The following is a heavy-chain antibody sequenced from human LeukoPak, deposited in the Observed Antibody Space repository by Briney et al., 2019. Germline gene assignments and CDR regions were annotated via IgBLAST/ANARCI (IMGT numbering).Heavy chain of an antibody. CDR3: ARGADPSRSYPGPDYYYYYMDV. J-gene: IGHJ6*03. D-gene: IGHD1-26*01. CDR1: GFTFDDYA. V-gene: IGHV3-20*01. Sequence: GGSLRLSCAASGFTFDDYAMHWVRQAPGKGLEWVSGINWNSGSTGYADSVRGRFTISRDNAKNSLYLQMNSLRAEDTALYHCARGADPSRSYPGPDYYYYYMDVWGKGTTVTVSS. CDR2: INWNSGST.